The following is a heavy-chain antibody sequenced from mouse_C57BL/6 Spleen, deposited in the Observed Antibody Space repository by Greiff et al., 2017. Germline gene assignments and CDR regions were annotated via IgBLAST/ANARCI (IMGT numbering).Heavy chain of an antibody. V-gene: IGHV1-15*01. CDR2: IDPETGGT. CDR1: GYTFTDYE. D-gene: IGHD1-1*01. Sequence: QVQLQQSGAELVRPGASVTLSCKASGYTFTDYEMHWVKQTPVHGLEWIGAIDPETGGTAYNQKFKGKAILTADKSSSTAYMELRSLTSEDSAVYYCTRRTYYCGSSHWYFDVWGTGTTVTVSS. CDR3: TRRTYYCGSSHWYFDV. J-gene: IGHJ1*03.